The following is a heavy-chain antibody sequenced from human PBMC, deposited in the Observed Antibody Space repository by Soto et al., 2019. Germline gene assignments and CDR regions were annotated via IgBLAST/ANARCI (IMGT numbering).Heavy chain of an antibody. CDR2: ISGSGGST. CDR1: GFTFSTYA. D-gene: IGHD6-6*01. CDR3: AKEEGSSSSLGY. V-gene: IGHV3-23*01. Sequence: GSLRLSCAASGFTFSTYAMNWVRQAPGKGLEWVSAISGSGGSTYYADSVKGRFTISRDNSKNTLYLQMNSLRAEDTAVFYCAKEEGSSSSLGYWGQGTLVTVSS. J-gene: IGHJ4*02.